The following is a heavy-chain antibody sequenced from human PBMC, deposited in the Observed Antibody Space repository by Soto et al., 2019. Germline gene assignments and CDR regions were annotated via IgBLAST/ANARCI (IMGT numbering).Heavy chain of an antibody. CDR2: TYYRSKWYN. V-gene: IGHV6-1*01. CDR3: ARSGYYGSGSYYRGTNWFDP. Sequence: SQTLSLTCAISGDSVSSNSAAWNWIRQSPSRGLEWLGRTYYRSKWYNDYAVSVKSRITINPGTSKNQFSLQLNSVTPEDTAVYYCARSGYYGSGSYYRGTNWFDPWGQGTLVTVSS. J-gene: IGHJ5*02. CDR1: GDSVSSNSAA. D-gene: IGHD3-10*01.